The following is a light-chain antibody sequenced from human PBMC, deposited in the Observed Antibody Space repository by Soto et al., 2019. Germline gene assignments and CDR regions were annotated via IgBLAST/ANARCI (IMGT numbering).Light chain of an antibody. J-gene: IGLJ7*01. CDR3: QVWDGGSDHVV. CDR2: DDD. Sequence: SYELTQPPSVSVAPGQTARITCGGDNIGSKSVHWYQQRPGQAPVLVVYDDDDRPSGIPARFSGSNSGNTATLTISRVEAGDEADYSCQVWDGGSDHVVFGGGTQLTVL. CDR1: NIGSKS. V-gene: IGLV3-21*02.